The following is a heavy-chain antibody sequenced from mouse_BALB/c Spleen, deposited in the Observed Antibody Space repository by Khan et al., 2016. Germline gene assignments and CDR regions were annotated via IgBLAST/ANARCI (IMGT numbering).Heavy chain of an antibody. CDR1: GFDSSRYW. CDR2: INPDSSTI. Sequence: EVKLLESGGGLVQPGGSLKLSCAASGFDSSRYWMSWVRQAPGKGLEWIGEINPDSSTINYTPSLKDKFIISRDNAKNTLYLQMSKVRSEDTAHYYCARDDSYDYFDYWGQGTTLTVSS. V-gene: IGHV4-1*02. J-gene: IGHJ2*01. D-gene: IGHD2-12*01. CDR3: ARDDSYDYFDY.